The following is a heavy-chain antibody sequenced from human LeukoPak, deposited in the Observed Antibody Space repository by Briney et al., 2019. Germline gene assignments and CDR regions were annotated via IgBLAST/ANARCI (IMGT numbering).Heavy chain of an antibody. CDR3: ARDPPTYYYSGMDV. CDR1: GFTVSSNY. V-gene: IGHV3-66*01. CDR2: IYSGGST. J-gene: IGHJ6*02. Sequence: GGSLRLSCAASGFTVSSNYMSWVRQAPGKGLEWVSVIYSGGSTYYADSVKGRFTISRDNSKNTLYLQMNSLRAEDTAVYYCARDPPTYYYSGMDVWGQGTTVTVSS.